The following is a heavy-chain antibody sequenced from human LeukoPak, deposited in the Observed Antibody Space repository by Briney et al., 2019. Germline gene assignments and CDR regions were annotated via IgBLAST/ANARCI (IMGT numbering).Heavy chain of an antibody. Sequence: ASVKVPCTVSGYTLTELSMHWVRQAPGKGLEWMGGFDPEDGETIYAQKFQGRVTMTEDTSTDTAYMELSSLRSEDTAVYYCATSRLEYYYDSSGYSLFDYWGQGTLVTVSS. D-gene: IGHD3-22*01. V-gene: IGHV1-24*01. CDR2: FDPEDGET. J-gene: IGHJ4*02. CDR3: ATSRLEYYYDSSGYSLFDY. CDR1: GYTLTELS.